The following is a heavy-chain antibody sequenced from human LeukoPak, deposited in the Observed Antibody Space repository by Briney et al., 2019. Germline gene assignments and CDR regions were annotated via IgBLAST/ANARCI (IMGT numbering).Heavy chain of an antibody. CDR2: INHSGST. J-gene: IGHJ4*02. V-gene: IGHV4-34*01. CDR3: ARHLSNYDFWSGYYHRGYYFDY. D-gene: IGHD3-3*01. CDR1: GGSFSGYY. Sequence: SETLSLTCAVYGGSFSGYYWSWIRQPPGKGLEWIGEINHSGSTNYNPSLKSRVTISVDTSKNQFSLKLSSVTAADTAVYYCARHLSNYDFWSGYYHRGYYFDYWGQGTLVTVSS.